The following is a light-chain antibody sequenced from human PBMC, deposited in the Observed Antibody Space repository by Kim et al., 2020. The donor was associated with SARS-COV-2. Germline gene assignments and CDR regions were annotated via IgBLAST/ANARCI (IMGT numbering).Light chain of an antibody. CDR2: SND. Sequence: QSVLTQPPSASGTPGQRVTISCSGSSSNIGRNTVNWYQQLPGTAPKLLIYSNDQRPSGVPARFSASKSGTSASLAISGLQSEDEADYYCEAWDDSLSGVFGGGTQLTVL. V-gene: IGLV1-44*01. CDR1: SSNIGRNT. J-gene: IGLJ3*02. CDR3: EAWDDSLSGV.